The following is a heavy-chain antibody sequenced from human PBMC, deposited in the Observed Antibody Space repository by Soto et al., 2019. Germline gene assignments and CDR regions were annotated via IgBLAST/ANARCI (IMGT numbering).Heavy chain of an antibody. CDR2: IYYDGST. J-gene: IGHJ4*02. Sequence: PSETLSLTCTLSGGSISNYYWTWIRQPPGKRLEWIGYIYYDGSTNYNPSLKSRVTISVDTSKNQFSLKLSSVTAADTAVYYCARHSPDTAMVTYYYWGQGTLVTVS. CDR1: GGSISNYY. D-gene: IGHD5-18*01. CDR3: ARHSPDTAMVTYYY. V-gene: IGHV4-59*08.